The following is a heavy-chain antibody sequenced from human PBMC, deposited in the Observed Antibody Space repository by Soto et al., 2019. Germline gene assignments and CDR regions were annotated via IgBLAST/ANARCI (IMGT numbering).Heavy chain of an antibody. CDR2: ISGSGGST. J-gene: IGHJ6*03. CDR1: GFTFSSYA. V-gene: IGHV3-23*01. D-gene: IGHD3-10*01. Sequence: GGSLRLSCAASGFTFSSYAMSWVRQAPWKGLEWVSAISGSGGSTYYADSVKGRFTISRDNSKNTLYLQMNSLRAEDTAVYYCAKDGEVDYGSGRHYYYYMDVWAKGTTVT. CDR3: AKDGEVDYGSGRHYYYYMDV.